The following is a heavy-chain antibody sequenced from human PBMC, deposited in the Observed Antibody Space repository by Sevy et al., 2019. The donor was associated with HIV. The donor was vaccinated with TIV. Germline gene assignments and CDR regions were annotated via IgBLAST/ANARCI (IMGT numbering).Heavy chain of an antibody. CDR3: ARAGSEKAARPHELNWFDP. D-gene: IGHD3-10*01. Sequence: SETLSLTCTVSGGSISSYYWSWIRQPPGKGLEWIGYIYYSGSTNYNPSLKSRVTISVDTSKNQFSLKLSSVTAADTAVYYCARAGSEKAARPHELNWFDPWGQGTLVTVSS. J-gene: IGHJ5*02. CDR1: GGSISSYY. CDR2: IYYSGST. V-gene: IGHV4-59*01.